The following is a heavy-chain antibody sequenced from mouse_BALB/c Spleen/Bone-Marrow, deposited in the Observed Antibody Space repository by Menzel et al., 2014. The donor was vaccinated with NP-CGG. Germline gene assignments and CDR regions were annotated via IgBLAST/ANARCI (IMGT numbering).Heavy chain of an antibody. D-gene: IGHD1-1*01. V-gene: IGHV5-9-4*01. CDR2: ISSGGSYT. Sequence: EVKLVESGGGLVKPGGSLKLSCAASGFTFSSYAISWVRQSPEKRLEWVAEISSGGSYTYYPDTVTGRFTISRDNAKNTLYLEMSSLRSEDTAMYYCARITKSSYYYAMDYWGQGTSVTVSS. CDR3: ARITKSSYYYAMDY. J-gene: IGHJ4*01. CDR1: GFTFSSYA.